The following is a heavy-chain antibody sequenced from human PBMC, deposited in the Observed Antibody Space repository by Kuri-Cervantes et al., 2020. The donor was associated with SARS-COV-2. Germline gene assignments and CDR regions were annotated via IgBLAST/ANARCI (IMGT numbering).Heavy chain of an antibody. D-gene: IGHD5-18*01. V-gene: IGHV4-39*07. Sequence: GSLRLSCTVSGGSISSSDYYWDWIRQPPGKGLEWIGSIYYSGSTYNNPSLKSRVTISADTPKNQFSLKLSSVTAADTAVYYCARATAMAPYYYYYYYMDVWGKGTTVTVSS. CDR1: GGSISSSDYY. CDR2: IYYSGST. CDR3: ARATAMAPYYYYYYYMDV. J-gene: IGHJ6*03.